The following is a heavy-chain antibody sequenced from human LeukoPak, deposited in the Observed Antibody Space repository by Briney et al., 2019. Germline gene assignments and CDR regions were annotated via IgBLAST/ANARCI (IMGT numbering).Heavy chain of an antibody. CDR2: ISYDGGNK. V-gene: IGHV3-30*03. Sequence: GGSLRLSCAASGFTFTDYGIHWVRQAPGKGLEWVAVISYDGGNKNYADSVKGRFTISRDNSKNTLYLQMDSLRVDDTALYSCTTFNMWGQGTLVIVSS. J-gene: IGHJ3*02. CDR1: GFTFTDYG. CDR3: TTFNM.